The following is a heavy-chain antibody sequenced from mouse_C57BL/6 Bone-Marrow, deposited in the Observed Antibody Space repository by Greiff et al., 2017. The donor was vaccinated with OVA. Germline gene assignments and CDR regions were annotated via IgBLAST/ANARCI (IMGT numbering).Heavy chain of an antibody. Sequence: VQLQQPGAELVKPGASVKLSCKASGYTFTSYWMQWVKQRPGQGLEWIGEIDPSDSYTNYNQKFKGKATLTVDTSSSTAYMQLSSLTSEDSAVYYCASAVFAYWGQGTLVTDSA. V-gene: IGHV1-50*01. J-gene: IGHJ3*01. CDR1: GYTFTSYW. CDR3: ASAVFAY. CDR2: IDPSDSYT.